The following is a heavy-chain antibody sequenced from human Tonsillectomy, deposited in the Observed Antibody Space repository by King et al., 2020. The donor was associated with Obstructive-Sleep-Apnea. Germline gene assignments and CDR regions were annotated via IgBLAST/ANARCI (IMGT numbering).Heavy chain of an antibody. Sequence: VQLVEAGGGVIQPGRSLRLSCAASGFIFSNYATHWVRQAPGKGLEWVALISYDGNNEYYADSVKGRFTISRDKSKNTLYLQMDSLRGEDTAVYYCARDLSAVQIYWGQGTLVTVSS. D-gene: IGHD6-13*01. CDR1: GFIFSNYA. CDR3: ARDLSAVQIY. J-gene: IGHJ4*02. CDR2: ISYDGNNE. V-gene: IGHV3-30-3*01.